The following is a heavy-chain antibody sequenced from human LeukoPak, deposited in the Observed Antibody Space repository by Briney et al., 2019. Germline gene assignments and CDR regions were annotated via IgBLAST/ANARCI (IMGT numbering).Heavy chain of an antibody. D-gene: IGHD3-3*01. CDR2: FCFGGCDY. J-gene: IGHJ5*02. Sequence: PGGSLRLSCAASGFTFSNYGIHGVRQAPGKGLECVGVFCFGGCDYYYADSVKGRYTISSADSVKGRFTISRDNSKNTLYLQMNRLTVEDTAVYYCAKVPFDFWSGHYKFWFDPWGQGTLVTVSS. V-gene: IGHV3-33*08. CDR1: GFTFSNYG. CDR3: AKVPFDFWSGHYKFWFDP.